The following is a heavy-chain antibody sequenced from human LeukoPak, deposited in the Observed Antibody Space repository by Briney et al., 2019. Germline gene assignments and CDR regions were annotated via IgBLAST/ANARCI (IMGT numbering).Heavy chain of an antibody. CDR1: GYTFTGYY. V-gene: IGHV1-2*02. D-gene: IGHD1-26*01. Sequence: ASVKVSCKASGYTFTGYYMHWVRQAPGQGLEWMGWINPNSGGTNYAPKFQGRVTMTRDTSISTAYMELSRLRSDDTAVYYCARGTSGSYSYAFDIWGQGTMVTVSS. J-gene: IGHJ3*02. CDR3: ARGTSGSYSYAFDI. CDR2: INPNSGGT.